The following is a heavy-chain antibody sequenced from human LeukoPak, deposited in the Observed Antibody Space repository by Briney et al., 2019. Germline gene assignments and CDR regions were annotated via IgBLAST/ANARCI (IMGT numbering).Heavy chain of an antibody. V-gene: IGHV4-4*02. J-gene: IGHJ4*02. CDR1: GFTLSSYAM. CDR3: AREILGGFNPGAY. D-gene: IGHD1-14*01. Sequence: GSLRLSCAASGFTLSSYAMSWVRQPPGKGLEWIGEIHRSGSPNYNPSLQSRVTISIDRSRNQIVLELSSVTAADTAVYYCAREILGGFNPGAYWGQGTLVTVSS. CDR2: IHRSGSP.